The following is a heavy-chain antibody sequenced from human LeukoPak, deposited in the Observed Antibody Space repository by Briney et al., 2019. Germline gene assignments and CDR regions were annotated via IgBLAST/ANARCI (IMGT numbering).Heavy chain of an antibody. Sequence: AGGSLRLSCAASGFTFSRYRMHWVRQAPGKGLVWVSRVSSDGGSTNYADSVKGRFTISRDNAKNTLYLQMNSLRAEDTAVYFCARDRIMDSYDAFDIWGQGTMVTVSS. CDR1: GFTFSRYR. V-gene: IGHV3-74*01. CDR2: VSSDGGST. CDR3: ARDRIMDSYDAFDI. D-gene: IGHD2-2*03. J-gene: IGHJ3*02.